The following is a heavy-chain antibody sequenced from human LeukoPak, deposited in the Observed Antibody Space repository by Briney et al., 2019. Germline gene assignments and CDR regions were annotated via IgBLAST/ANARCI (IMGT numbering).Heavy chain of an antibody. CDR1: GFTFSSYA. Sequence: GGSLRLSWAASGFTFSSYAMSWVRQAPGKGLEWVSAISGSGGSTYYADSVKGRFTISRDNSKNTLYLQMNSLRAEDTAVYYCAKDPQQYYDFWSGHDAFDIWGQGTMVTVSS. V-gene: IGHV3-23*01. CDR2: ISGSGGST. CDR3: AKDPQQYYDFWSGHDAFDI. D-gene: IGHD3-3*01. J-gene: IGHJ3*02.